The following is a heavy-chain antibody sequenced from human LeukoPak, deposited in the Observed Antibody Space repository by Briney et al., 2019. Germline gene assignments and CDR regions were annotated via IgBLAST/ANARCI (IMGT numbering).Heavy chain of an antibody. CDR2: IIPIFGTA. J-gene: IGHJ4*02. CDR3: ARASRSFVWATFDY. D-gene: IGHD1-26*01. V-gene: IGHV1-69*13. CDR1: GGTFSSYA. Sequence: ASVKVSCKASGGTFSSYATSWVRQAPGQGLEWMGGIIPIFGTANYAQKFQGRVTITADESTSTAYMELSSLRSEDTAVYYCARASRSFVWATFDYWGQGTLVTVSS.